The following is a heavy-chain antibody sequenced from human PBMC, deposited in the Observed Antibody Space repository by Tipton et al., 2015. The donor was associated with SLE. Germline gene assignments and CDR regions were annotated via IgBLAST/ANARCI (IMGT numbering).Heavy chain of an antibody. V-gene: IGHV4-39*01. CDR1: GGSLSSPIYY. CDR2: IYYTGRT. CDR3: ARGGAAMAPIDH. Sequence: TLSLTCTVSGGSLSSPIYYWGWIRQSPGKGLEWIGTIYYTGRTYYNPSLNSRVTMSVDTSNNQFSLRLTSMTAADTAVYYCARGGAAMAPIDHWGQGTLVTVSS. J-gene: IGHJ4*02. D-gene: IGHD5-12*01.